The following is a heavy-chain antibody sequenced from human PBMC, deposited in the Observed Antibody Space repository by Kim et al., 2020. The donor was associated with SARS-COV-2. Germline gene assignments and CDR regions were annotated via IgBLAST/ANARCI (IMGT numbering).Heavy chain of an antibody. J-gene: IGHJ4*02. V-gene: IGHV4-39*01. Sequence: SETLSLTCTVSGGSISSSSYYWGWIRQPPGKGLEWIGSIYYSGSTYYNPSLKSRVTISVDTSKNQFSLKLSSVTAADTAVYYCARRGRIAAAADFDYWGQGTLVTVSS. CDR3: ARRGRIAAAADFDY. CDR2: IYYSGST. D-gene: IGHD6-13*01. CDR1: GGSISSSSYY.